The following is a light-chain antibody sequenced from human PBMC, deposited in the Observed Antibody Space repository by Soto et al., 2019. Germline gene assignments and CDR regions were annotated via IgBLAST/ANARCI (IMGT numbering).Light chain of an antibody. V-gene: IGKV1-39*01. J-gene: IGKJ4*01. CDR3: QQSYSTPRLT. CDR2: AAS. CDR1: QSISIY. Sequence: DIQMTQSPSSLSASVGDRVTITCRASQSISIYLNWYQQKPGKAPKFLIYAASSLQSGVSSRFSGSGSGTDFTLTISSLQPEDFATYYCQQSYSTPRLTFGGGTKVEIK.